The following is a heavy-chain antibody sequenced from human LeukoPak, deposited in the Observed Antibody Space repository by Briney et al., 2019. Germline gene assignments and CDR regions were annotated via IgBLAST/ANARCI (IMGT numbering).Heavy chain of an antibody. D-gene: IGHD2-8*01. V-gene: IGHV3-74*01. CDR2: INTDGNST. CDR3: AKAIQGYCNNGICSRVYRYYAMDV. Sequence: GGSLRLSCAASGFTFSTYWMHWVRQAPGKGLVWVSQINTDGNSTTYADSVKGRFTISRDKSKSMVYLQMNRLSDEDTAVYYCAKAIQGYCNNGICSRVYRYYAMDVWGQGTTVTVSS. J-gene: IGHJ6*02. CDR1: GFTFSTYW.